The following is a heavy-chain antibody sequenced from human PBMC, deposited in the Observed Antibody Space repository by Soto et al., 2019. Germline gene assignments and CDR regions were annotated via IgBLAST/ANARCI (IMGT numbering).Heavy chain of an antibody. V-gene: IGHV4-59*08. CDR1: GGSISSYY. CDR3: ARRQGLWFGELWDYYYMDV. J-gene: IGHJ6*03. D-gene: IGHD3-10*01. CDR2: IYYSGST. Sequence: PSETLSLTCTVSGGSISSYYWSWIRQPPGKGLEWIGYIYYSGSTNYNPSLKSRVTISVDTSKNQFSLKLSSVTAADTAVYYCARRQGLWFGELWDYYYMDVWGKGTTVTSP.